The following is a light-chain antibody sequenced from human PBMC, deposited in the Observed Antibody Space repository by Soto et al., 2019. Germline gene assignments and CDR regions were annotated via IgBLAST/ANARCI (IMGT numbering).Light chain of an antibody. V-gene: IGKV1-6*01. J-gene: IGKJ1*01. CDR3: LQDHNYPRT. CDR2: AAS. CDR1: QDIENE. Sequence: AIQMTQSPSSLSASVGDRVTITCRASQDIENELGWYQQKPGKAPKVLIYAASNLHSGVPSRFSGGGSGTDFTLTISSLQPEDFATYYCLQDHNYPRTFGQGTRVEIK.